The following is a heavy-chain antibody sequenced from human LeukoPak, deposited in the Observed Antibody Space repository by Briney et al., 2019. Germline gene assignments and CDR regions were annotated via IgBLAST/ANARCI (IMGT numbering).Heavy chain of an antibody. CDR3: ARSRTVTTFTW. CDR2: ISAYNGNT. V-gene: IGHV1-18*01. CDR1: DYTFTSYG. J-gene: IGHJ4*02. Sequence: GASVKVSCKASDYTFTSYGLSWVRQAPGQGLEWMGWISAYNGNTNYAQKLQGRVTMTTDTSTSTAYMELRSLRSDDTAVYYCARSRTVTTFTWWGQGTLVTVSS. D-gene: IGHD4-17*01.